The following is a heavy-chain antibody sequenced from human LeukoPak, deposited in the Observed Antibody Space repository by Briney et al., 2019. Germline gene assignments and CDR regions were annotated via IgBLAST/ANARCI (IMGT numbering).Heavy chain of an antibody. J-gene: IGHJ4*02. CDR2: IYHSGST. CDR1: GGSISSGDYY. Sequence: SETLSLTCTVSGGSISSGDYYWSWIRQPPGKGLEWIGYIYHSGSTYYNPSLKSRVTISVDRSKNRFSLKLSSVTAADTAVYYCARRAVAGPNPFDYWGQGTLVTVSS. CDR3: ARRAVAGPNPFDY. V-gene: IGHV4-30-2*01. D-gene: IGHD6-19*01.